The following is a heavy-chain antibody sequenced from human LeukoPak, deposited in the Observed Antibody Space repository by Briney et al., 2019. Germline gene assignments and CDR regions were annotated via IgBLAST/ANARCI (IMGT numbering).Heavy chain of an antibody. D-gene: IGHD4-23*01. J-gene: IGHJ4*02. V-gene: IGHV4-59*01. CDR1: GGSISSYY. Sequence: KPSETLSLTCTVSGGSISSYYWSWIRQPPGKGLEWIGYIYYSGSTNYNPSLKSRVTISVDTSKNQFSLKLSSVTAVDTAVYYCARVGPGGNSNYWGQGTLVTVSS. CDR3: ARVGPGGNSNY. CDR2: IYYSGST.